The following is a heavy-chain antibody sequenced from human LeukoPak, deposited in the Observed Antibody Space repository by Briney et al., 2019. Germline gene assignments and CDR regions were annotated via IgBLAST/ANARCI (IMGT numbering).Heavy chain of an antibody. Sequence: GGSLRLSCAASGFTVSSNYMSWVRQAPGKGLERVSVIYSGGSTYYADSVKGRFTISRDNSKNTLYLQMNSLRAEDTAVYYCARVPSDSSSSYDYWGQGTLVTVSS. J-gene: IGHJ4*02. D-gene: IGHD6-6*01. V-gene: IGHV3-53*01. CDR2: IYSGGST. CDR3: ARVPSDSSSSYDY. CDR1: GFTVSSNY.